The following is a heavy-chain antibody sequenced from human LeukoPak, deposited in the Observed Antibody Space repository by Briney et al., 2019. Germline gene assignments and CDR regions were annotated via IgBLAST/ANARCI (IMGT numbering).Heavy chain of an antibody. CDR2: ISSSSSYI. CDR1: GFTFSSYS. V-gene: IGHV3-21*01. CDR3: ARVYEQRFGEFAFFDY. J-gene: IGHJ4*02. Sequence: GGSLRLSCAASGFTFSSYSMNWVRQAPGKGLEWVSSISSSSSYIYYADSVKGRFTISRDNAKNSLCLQMNSLRAEDTAVYYCARVYEQRFGEFAFFDYWGQGTLVTFSS. D-gene: IGHD3-10*01.